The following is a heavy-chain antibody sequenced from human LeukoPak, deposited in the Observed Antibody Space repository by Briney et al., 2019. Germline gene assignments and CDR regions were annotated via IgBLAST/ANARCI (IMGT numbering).Heavy chain of an antibody. V-gene: IGHV3-23*01. D-gene: IGHD4-17*01. CDR3: ANMMYGDYPDAFDI. Sequence: GGSLRLSCAASGFTFSSYAMTWVRQVPGRGLEWVSAISGSGGSTYYADSVKGRFTISRDNSKNTLYLQMNSLRAEDTAVYYCANMMYGDYPDAFDIWGQGTMVTVSS. J-gene: IGHJ3*02. CDR2: ISGSGGST. CDR1: GFTFSSYA.